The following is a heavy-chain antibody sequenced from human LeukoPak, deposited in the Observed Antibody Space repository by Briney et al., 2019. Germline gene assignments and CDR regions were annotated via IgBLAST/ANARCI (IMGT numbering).Heavy chain of an antibody. CDR1: GGSFSGYY. V-gene: IGHV4-34*01. J-gene: IGHJ4*02. Sequence: SETLSLTCAVYGGSFSGYYWSWIRQPPGKGLEWIGEINHSGSTNYNPSLKSRVTISVDTSKNQFSLKLSSVTAADTAVYYCARGVRYYDYVWGSYRHDFFDYWGQGTLVTVSS. CDR3: ARGVRYYDYVWGSYRHDFFDY. D-gene: IGHD3-16*02. CDR2: INHSGST.